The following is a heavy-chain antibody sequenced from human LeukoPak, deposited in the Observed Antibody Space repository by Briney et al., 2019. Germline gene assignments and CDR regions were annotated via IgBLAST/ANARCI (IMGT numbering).Heavy chain of an antibody. CDR2: ISISSSTI. Sequence: GGSLRLSCAASGFTFSSYDMNWIRQAPGKGLEWVSYISISSSTIYYADSVKGRFTISRDNAKNSLYLQMNSLRAEDTAIYYCARGPPLFAPWGQGTLVTVSS. CDR3: ARGPPLFAP. J-gene: IGHJ5*02. CDR1: GFTFSSYD. V-gene: IGHV3-48*01.